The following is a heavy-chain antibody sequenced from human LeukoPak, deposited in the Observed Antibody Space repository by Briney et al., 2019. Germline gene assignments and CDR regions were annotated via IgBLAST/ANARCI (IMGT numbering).Heavy chain of an antibody. CDR2: ITSSGSYI. D-gene: IGHD3-10*02. CDR3: AELGITMIGGV. V-gene: IGHV3-21*01. J-gene: IGHJ6*04. CDR1: GFTFSSYS. Sequence: GGSLRLSCAASGFTFSSYSMNWVRQAPGKGLEWVSSITSSGSYIYYADSVKGRFTISRDNAKNSLYLQMNSLRAEDTAVYYCAELGITMIGGVWGKGTTVTISS.